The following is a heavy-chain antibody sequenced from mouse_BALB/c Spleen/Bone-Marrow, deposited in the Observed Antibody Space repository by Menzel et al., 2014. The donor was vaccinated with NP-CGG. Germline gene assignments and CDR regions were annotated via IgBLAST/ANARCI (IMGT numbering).Heavy chain of an antibody. D-gene: IGHD4-1*01. V-gene: IGHV5-17*02. CDR3: TRGGNWEDFDY. CDR1: GFTFSSFG. CDR2: ISSGSSPI. Sequence: VQLKESGGGLVQPGVSRKLSCAASGFTFSSFGMHWVRQAPEKGLEWVAYISSGSSPIFYADTVKGRFTISRDNPKNTLFLQMPSLRSEDTAMYYCTRGGNWEDFDYWGQGTTLTVSS. J-gene: IGHJ2*01.